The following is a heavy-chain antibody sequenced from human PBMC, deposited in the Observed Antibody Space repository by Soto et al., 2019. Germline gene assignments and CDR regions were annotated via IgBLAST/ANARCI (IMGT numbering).Heavy chain of an antibody. CDR2: INPSDGST. Sequence: QVFLVQSGAEVKKPGASVKVSCKTSGYTFTTYYMHWVRQAPGQGLEWMGVINPSDGSTYSAQKFQGRVTMTRDTSTRTVYLALSSLRAEDSAMYYCVRDRFGYGDSGDWGQGTLVTVSS. V-gene: IGHV1-46*01. CDR3: VRDRFGYGDSGD. CDR1: GYTFTTYY. J-gene: IGHJ4*02. D-gene: IGHD4-17*01.